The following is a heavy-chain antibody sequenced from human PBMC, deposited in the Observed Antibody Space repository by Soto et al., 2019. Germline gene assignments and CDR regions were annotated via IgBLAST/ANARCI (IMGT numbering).Heavy chain of an antibody. CDR2: IYYSGST. CDR3: ARGTTGTNGPPAYYYYYYMDV. Sequence: PSETLSLTCTASGGSISSYYWSWTRQPPGKGLEWIGYIYYSGSTNYNPSLKSRVTITVDTSKNQFSLKLSSVTAADTAVYYCARGTTGTNGPPAYYYYYYMDVWGKGTTVTVSS. CDR1: GGSISSYY. D-gene: IGHD1-1*01. V-gene: IGHV4-59*08. J-gene: IGHJ6*03.